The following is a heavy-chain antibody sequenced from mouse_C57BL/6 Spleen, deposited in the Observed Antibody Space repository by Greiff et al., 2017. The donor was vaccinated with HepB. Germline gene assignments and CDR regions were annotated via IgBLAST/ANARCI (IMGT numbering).Heavy chain of an antibody. J-gene: IGHJ2*01. V-gene: IGHV10-1*01. D-gene: IGHD2-4*01. CDR1: GFSFNTYA. CDR3: VRQGLRLAFDY. Sequence: EVKLMESGGGLVQPKGSLKLSCAASGFSFNTYAMNWVRQAPGKGLEWVARIRSKSNNYATYYADSVKDRFTISRDDSESMLYLQMNNLKTEDTAMYYCVRQGLRLAFDYWGQGTTLTVSS. CDR2: IRSKSNNYAT.